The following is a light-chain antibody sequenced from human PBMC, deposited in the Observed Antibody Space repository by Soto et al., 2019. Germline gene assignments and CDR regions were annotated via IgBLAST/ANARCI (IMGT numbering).Light chain of an antibody. J-gene: IGLJ2*01. CDR3: QVWDSSGDHVV. CDR1: NIGSKF. V-gene: IGLV3-21*04. Sequence: SYELTQPPSVSVAPGKTARITCGGNNIGSKFVHWYQQKPGQAPVMVIYYDSDRPSGIPERFSGSNSGNTATLTISRVEAGDEADYYCQVWDSSGDHVVFGGGTKLTVL. CDR2: YDS.